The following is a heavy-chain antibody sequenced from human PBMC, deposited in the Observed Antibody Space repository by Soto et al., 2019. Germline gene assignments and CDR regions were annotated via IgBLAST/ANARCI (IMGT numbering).Heavy chain of an antibody. CDR1: GYSISSGYY. V-gene: IGHV4-38-2*01. CDR2: IYHSVST. J-gene: IGHJ4*02. Sequence: SETLSLTCAVSGYSISSGYYWGWIRQPPGKGLEWIGSIYHSVSTYYNPSLKSRVTISVDTSKNQFSLKLSSVTAADTAVYYCARWRGYRHGYVYYFDYWGQGPLVTLSS. CDR3: ARWRGYRHGYVYYFDY. D-gene: IGHD5-18*01.